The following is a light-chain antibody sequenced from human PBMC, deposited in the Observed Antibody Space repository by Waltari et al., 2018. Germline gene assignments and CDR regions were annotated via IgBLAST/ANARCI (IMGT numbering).Light chain of an antibody. CDR1: SSDVGFWQY. CDR2: AVN. CDR3: GSHTSGSTWV. Sequence: QSALAQPASVSGSPGQSLTISCTGTSSDVGFWQYVSWYQQHPGKAPKLLIYAVNKRPSGVSTRFSGSKSGNTASLTISGLQGEDEADYYCGSHTSGSTWVFGGGTK. J-gene: IGLJ3*02. V-gene: IGLV2-14*03.